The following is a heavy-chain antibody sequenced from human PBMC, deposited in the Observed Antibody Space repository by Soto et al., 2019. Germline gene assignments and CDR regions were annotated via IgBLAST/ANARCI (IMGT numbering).Heavy chain of an antibody. D-gene: IGHD4-17*01. V-gene: IGHV2-5*02. J-gene: IGHJ4*02. CDR1: GFSLSTSGVG. CDR3: AHSAAMTRRHYFDY. Sequence: QITLKESGPPLVKPTQTLTLTCTFSGFSLSTSGVGVGWIRQPPGKALEWLALIYWDDDKRYSPSLKSRLTITKDTSKHPVIATMTTIDPLDTATYYCAHSAAMTRRHYFDYWGQRPLVPVSS. CDR2: IYWDDDK.